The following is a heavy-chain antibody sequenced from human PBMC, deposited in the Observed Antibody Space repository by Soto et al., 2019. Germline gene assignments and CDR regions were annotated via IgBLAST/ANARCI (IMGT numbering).Heavy chain of an antibody. CDR2: ITDTGGDA. Sequence: GGSLRLSCVASGLTFGSRAMSWVRQAPGEGLQWVSTITDTGGDAKYADSVRGRFVISRDNSKKTLYLQMTSLTAEDSAMYFCAGGSTDSYPGSRIFDFWGRGALVTVSS. D-gene: IGHD3-10*01. CDR1: GLTFGSRA. J-gene: IGHJ4*02. V-gene: IGHV3-23*01. CDR3: AGGSTDSYPGSRIFDF.